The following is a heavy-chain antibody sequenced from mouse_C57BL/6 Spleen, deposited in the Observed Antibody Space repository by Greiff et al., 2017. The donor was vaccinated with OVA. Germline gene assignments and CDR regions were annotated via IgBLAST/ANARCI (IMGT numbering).Heavy chain of an antibody. CDR2: ISDGGSYT. CDR3: ARESVYYYGGSYGYFDV. V-gene: IGHV5-4*01. D-gene: IGHD1-1*01. CDR1: GFTFSSYA. Sequence: EVQGVESGGGLVKPGGSLKLSCAASGFTFSSYAMSWVRQTPEKRLEWVATISDGGSYTYYPDNVKGRFTISRDNAKNNLYLQMSHLKSEDTAMYYCARESVYYYGGSYGYFDVWGTGTTGTVSS. J-gene: IGHJ1*03.